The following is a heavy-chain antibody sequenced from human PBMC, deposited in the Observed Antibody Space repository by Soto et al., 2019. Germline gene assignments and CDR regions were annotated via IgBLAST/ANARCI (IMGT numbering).Heavy chain of an antibody. J-gene: IGHJ3*02. D-gene: IGHD3-22*01. Sequence: PSETLSLTCAVSGGSISSGGYSWSWIRQPPGKGLEWIGYIYHSGSTYYNPSLKSRVTISVDRSKNQFSLKLSSVTAADTAVYYCARSDYYDTQGAFDIWGQGTMVT. CDR2: IYHSGST. CDR3: ARSDYYDTQGAFDI. V-gene: IGHV4-30-2*01. CDR1: GGSISSGGYS.